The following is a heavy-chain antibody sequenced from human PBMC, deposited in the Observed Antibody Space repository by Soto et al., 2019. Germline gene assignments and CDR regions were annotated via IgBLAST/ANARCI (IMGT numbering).Heavy chain of an antibody. D-gene: IGHD3-16*01. V-gene: IGHV4-31*03. CDR2: IYYSGST. CDR3: ARVKRGGSDY. CDR1: GGSISSGGYY. Sequence: SETLSLTCTVSGGSISSGGYYWSWIRQHPGKGLEWIGYIYYSGSTYYNPSLKSRVTISVDTSKNQFSLKLSSVTAADTAVYYCARVKRGGSDYSGPGPLVTVSS. J-gene: IGHJ4*02.